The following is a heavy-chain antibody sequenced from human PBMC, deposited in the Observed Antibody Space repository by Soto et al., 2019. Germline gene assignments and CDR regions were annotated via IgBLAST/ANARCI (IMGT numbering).Heavy chain of an antibody. J-gene: IGHJ5*02. CDR1: GFTFNTYS. D-gene: IGHD6-13*01. CDR2: ITSSSTTI. Sequence: GGSLRLSCAASGFTFNTYSMNWVRQAPGKGPEWISYITSSSTTIYYADSVKGRFTISRDNAKNSLYLQMNSLRDEDTAVYYCARDNGLAGSFDPWGQGTLVAVSS. CDR3: ARDNGLAGSFDP. V-gene: IGHV3-48*02.